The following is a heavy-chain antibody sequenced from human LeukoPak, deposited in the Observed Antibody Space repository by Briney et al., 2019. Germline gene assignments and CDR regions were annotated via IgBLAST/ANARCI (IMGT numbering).Heavy chain of an antibody. CDR2: INPNSGGT. Sequence: ASVKVSCKASGYTFTGYYMHWVRQAPGQGLEWMGWINPNSGGTNYAQKFQGWVTMTRDTSISTAYMELSRLRSDDTAVYYCARSRDIVVVPAAIDYWGQGTLVTVSS. V-gene: IGHV1-2*04. D-gene: IGHD2-2*01. CDR3: ARSRDIVVVPAAIDY. J-gene: IGHJ4*02. CDR1: GYTFTGYY.